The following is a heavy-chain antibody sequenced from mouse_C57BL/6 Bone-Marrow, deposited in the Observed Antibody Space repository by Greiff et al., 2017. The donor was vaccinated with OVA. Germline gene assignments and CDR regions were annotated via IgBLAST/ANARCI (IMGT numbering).Heavy chain of an antibody. J-gene: IGHJ2*01. D-gene: IGHD1-1*01. CDR3: ARLNYYYGSSYDY. CDR1: GFTFSDYG. Sequence: EVQLVESGGGLVKPGGSLKLSCAASGFTFSDYGMHWVRQAPEKGLEWVAYISSGSSTIYYADTVKGRFTISRDNAKNTLFLQMTSLRSEDTAMYYCARLNYYYGSSYDYWGQGTTLTVSS. V-gene: IGHV5-17*01. CDR2: ISSGSSTI.